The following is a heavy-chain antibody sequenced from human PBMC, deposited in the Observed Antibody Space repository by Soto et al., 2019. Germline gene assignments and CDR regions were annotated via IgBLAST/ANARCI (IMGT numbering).Heavy chain of an antibody. V-gene: IGHV4-30-4*08. CDR3: DRADDSSIRFDY. D-gene: IGHD4-4*01. J-gene: IGHJ4*02. Sequence: QVQLQDSGPGLVKPAQTLSLTCTVSGGSISSGDHYWSWIRQPPGKGMEWIAYSNDSGDTYYNPYLKSRDIISVDMSKNQFSLKLTSVTAADTAVFYCDRADDSSIRFDYWGPGTLVTVS. CDR1: GGSISSGDHY. CDR2: SNDSGDT.